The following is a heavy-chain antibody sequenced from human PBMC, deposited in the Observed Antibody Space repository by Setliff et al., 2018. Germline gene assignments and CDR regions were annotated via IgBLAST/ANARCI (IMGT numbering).Heavy chain of an antibody. CDR1: GGSISSYY. V-gene: IGHV4-4*08. CDR2: MYISGIT. J-gene: IGHJ4*02. Sequence: SETLSLTCTVSGGSISSYYWSWMRQPPGKGLEWIGYMYISGITNSNPSLKSRVTMSLDTSRNQFSLKLSSVTAADTAVYYCAKIKAGGGYWSYFEFWGQGSPVTVSS. D-gene: IGHD2-21*02. CDR3: AKIKAGGGYWSYFEF.